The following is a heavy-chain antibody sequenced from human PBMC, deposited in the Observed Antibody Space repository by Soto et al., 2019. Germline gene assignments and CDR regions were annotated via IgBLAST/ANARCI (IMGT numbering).Heavy chain of an antibody. CDR2: IYWDDDK. J-gene: IGHJ5*02. D-gene: IGHD2-8*02. Sequence: KESGPTLVKPTQTLTLTCTFSGFSLSTSGVGVGWIRQPPGKALEWLALIYWDDDKRYSPSLKSRLTITEDTSKNQVVLTMTTIEPVETATYSYAYNRRYCSGPNSWFDHWCQGTLVTVSS. V-gene: IGHV2-5*02. CDR3: AYNRRYCSGPNSWFDH. CDR1: GFSLSTSGVG.